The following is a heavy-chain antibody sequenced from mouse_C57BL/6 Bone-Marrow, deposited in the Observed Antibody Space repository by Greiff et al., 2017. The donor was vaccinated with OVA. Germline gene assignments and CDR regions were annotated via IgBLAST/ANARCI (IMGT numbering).Heavy chain of an antibody. CDR3: ARGTVVDYYAMDY. J-gene: IGHJ4*01. V-gene: IGHV1-22*01. Sequence: EVKLQESGPELVKPGASVKMSCKASGYTFTDYNMHWVKQSHGQSLEWIGYINPNNGGTSYNQKFKGKATLTVNKSSSTAYMELRSLTSEDSAVYYCARGTVVDYYAMDYWGQGTSVTVSS. CDR1: GYTFTDYN. D-gene: IGHD1-1*01. CDR2: INPNNGGT.